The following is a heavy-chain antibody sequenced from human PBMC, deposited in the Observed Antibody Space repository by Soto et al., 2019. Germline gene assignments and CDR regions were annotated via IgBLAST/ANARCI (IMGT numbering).Heavy chain of an antibody. V-gene: IGHV3-30-3*01. D-gene: IGHD3-3*01. J-gene: IGHJ4*02. CDR3: ARGASDFWNAYPEIHFFDY. Sequence: QVLLVESGGGVVQPGRSLRLSCAASEFTFSTYPMHWVRQAPGKGLEWVAVISYDGTNTYYADSVKGRFTISRDNSKNTPSLQMNSLRGDDTAVYYCARGASDFWNAYPEIHFFDYCGQGAPVFVSS. CDR1: EFTFSTYP. CDR2: ISYDGTNT.